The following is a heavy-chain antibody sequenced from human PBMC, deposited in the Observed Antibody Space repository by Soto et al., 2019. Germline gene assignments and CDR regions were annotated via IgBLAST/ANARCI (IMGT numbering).Heavy chain of an antibody. J-gene: IGHJ4*02. CDR1: GFAFCSYT. D-gene: IGHD1-26*01. Sequence: WGSLRLSCAASGFAFCSYTINCFRHTPCKGLEWVSAISYSGDTTNYADSVKGRFTISRDNSRDTLYLQMNSLRVEDTAIYYCAKFASGSYPYYFDNWGQGTLVTVSS. V-gene: IGHV3-23*01. CDR3: AKFASGSYPYYFDN. CDR2: ISYSGDTT.